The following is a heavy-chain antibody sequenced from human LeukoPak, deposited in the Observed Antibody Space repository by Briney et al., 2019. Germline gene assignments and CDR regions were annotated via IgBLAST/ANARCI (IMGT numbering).Heavy chain of an antibody. Sequence: ASVKVSCKASGYTFTSYAMHWVRQAPGQRLEWMGWINAGNGNTKYSQKFQGRVTITRDTSASTAYMELSSLRSEDTAVYYCAKARDILTGYPHYWGQGTLVTVSS. CDR3: AKARDILTGYPHY. V-gene: IGHV1-3*01. D-gene: IGHD3-9*01. CDR2: INAGNGNT. J-gene: IGHJ4*02. CDR1: GYTFTSYA.